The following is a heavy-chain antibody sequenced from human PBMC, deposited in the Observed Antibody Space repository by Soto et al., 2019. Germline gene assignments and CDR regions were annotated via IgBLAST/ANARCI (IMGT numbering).Heavy chain of an antibody. V-gene: IGHV3-30-3*01. Sequence: QVQLVESGGGVVQPGRSLRLSCAASGFTFRSYAMHWVRQAAGKGLEWVAVISYDGSNKYYEDSVKGRFTISRDNSTSTLYLEMTSLRAEDTAVYYCARGYSSSSAAFDYWGQGTLVTVSS. CDR2: ISYDGSNK. J-gene: IGHJ4*02. CDR1: GFTFRSYA. D-gene: IGHD6-13*01. CDR3: ARGYSSSSAAFDY.